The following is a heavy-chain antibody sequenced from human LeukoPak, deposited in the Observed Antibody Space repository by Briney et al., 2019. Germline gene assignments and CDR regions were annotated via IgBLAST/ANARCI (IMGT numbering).Heavy chain of an antibody. V-gene: IGHV1-8*01. CDR2: MNPNSGNT. J-gene: IGHJ5*02. CDR3: ARGVGYCSGGSCYYTTVYNWFDP. CDR1: GYTFTSYD. D-gene: IGHD2-15*01. Sequence: ASVKVSCKASGYTFTSYDINWVRQATGQGLEWMGWMNPNSGNTGYAQKFQGRVTMTRNTSISTAYMELSSLRSEDTAVYYCARGVGYCSGGSCYYTTVYNWFDPWGQGILVTVSS.